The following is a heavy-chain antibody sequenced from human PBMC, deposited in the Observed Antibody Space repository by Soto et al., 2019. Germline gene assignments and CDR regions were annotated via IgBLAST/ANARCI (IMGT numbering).Heavy chain of an antibody. V-gene: IGHV4-39*01. D-gene: IGHD3-22*01. CDR2: IYYSGST. Sequence: QLQLQESGPGLVKPSETLSLTCTVSGGSISSSSYYWGWIRQPPGKGLEWIGSIYYSGSTYYNPSLKSRVTISVDTSKNQFSLKLSSVTAADTAVYYCARRDSSGLDAFDIWGQGTMVTVSS. CDR3: ARRDSSGLDAFDI. CDR1: GGSISSSSYY. J-gene: IGHJ3*02.